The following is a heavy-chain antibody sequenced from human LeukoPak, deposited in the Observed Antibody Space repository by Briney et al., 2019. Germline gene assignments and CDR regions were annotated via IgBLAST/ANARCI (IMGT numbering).Heavy chain of an antibody. CDR1: GFTFSSYA. CDR2: ISGSGGST. CDR3: ARVEMATTTEYYFDY. V-gene: IGHV3-23*01. D-gene: IGHD5-24*01. Sequence: GGSLRLSCAASGFTFSSYAMSWVRQAPGKGLEWVSAISGSGGSTYYADSVKGRFTISRDNSKNTLYLQMNSLRAEDTAVYYCARVEMATTTEYYFDYWGQGTLVTVSS. J-gene: IGHJ4*02.